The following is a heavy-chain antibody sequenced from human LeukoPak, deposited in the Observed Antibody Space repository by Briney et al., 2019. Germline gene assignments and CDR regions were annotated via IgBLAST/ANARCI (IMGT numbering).Heavy chain of an antibody. J-gene: IGHJ6*03. CDR3: ARAHDCSSAGCSYYSYYMDV. Sequence: PSETLSLTCTVSGGSISSFYWSWIRQPPGKGLEWIGYIHYSGGTTYNPSLKSRVTISADTSKNKFSLKLTSVTAADTAVYYCARAHDCSSAGCSYYSYYMDVWGKGTTVTVSS. D-gene: IGHD2-2*01. V-gene: IGHV4-59*01. CDR1: GGSISSFY. CDR2: IHYSGGT.